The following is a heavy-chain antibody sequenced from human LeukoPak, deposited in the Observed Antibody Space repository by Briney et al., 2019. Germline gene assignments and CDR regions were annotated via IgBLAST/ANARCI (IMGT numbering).Heavy chain of an antibody. Sequence: PSETLSLTCTVSGGSISSYYWSWIRQPPGKGLEWIGYIYYSGSTNYNPSLKSQVTISVDTSKNQFSPKLSSVTAADTAVYFCARDAIGIAAAYDAFDIWGQGTMVTVSS. CDR3: ARDAIGIAAAYDAFDI. CDR2: IYYSGST. D-gene: IGHD6-13*01. V-gene: IGHV4-59*01. CDR1: GGSISSYY. J-gene: IGHJ3*02.